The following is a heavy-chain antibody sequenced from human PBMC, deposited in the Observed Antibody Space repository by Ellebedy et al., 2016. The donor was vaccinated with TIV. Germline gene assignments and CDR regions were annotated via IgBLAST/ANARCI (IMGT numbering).Heavy chain of an antibody. CDR1: EFTFSYYS. CDR2: ISRTADYI. D-gene: IGHD2-15*01. Sequence: GESLKISXAASEFTFSYYSMSWVRQAPGKGLEWVSSISRTADYIYYADSVKGRFTISRDNAKNSLYLQMNSLRVEDTAVYYCARISSCSGGTCYPDYWGQGTLVTVSS. V-gene: IGHV3-21*01. J-gene: IGHJ4*02. CDR3: ARISSCSGGTCYPDY.